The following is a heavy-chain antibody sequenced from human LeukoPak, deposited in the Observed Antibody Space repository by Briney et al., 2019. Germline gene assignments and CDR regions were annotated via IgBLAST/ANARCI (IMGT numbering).Heavy chain of an antibody. J-gene: IGHJ4*02. V-gene: IGHV5-51*01. CDR2: IYPGDSDT. Sequence: GESLKISCNGSGYXFTSYWICWVRQMPGKGLEWMGIIYPGDSDTRYSPSFQGQVTISADKSISTAYLQWSSLKASDTAMYYCAIGGLSTGLTFDYWGQGTLVTVSS. CDR1: GYXFTSYW. CDR3: AIGGLSTGLTFDY. D-gene: IGHD3-10*01.